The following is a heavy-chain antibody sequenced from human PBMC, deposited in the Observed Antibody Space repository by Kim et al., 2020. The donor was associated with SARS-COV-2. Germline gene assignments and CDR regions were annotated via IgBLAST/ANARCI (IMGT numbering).Heavy chain of an antibody. CDR2: VIPIFGTT. D-gene: IGHD3-10*02. CDR1: GGSFGSYA. V-gene: IGHV1-69*13. CDR3: AKTRVRDVRLNYYYYHRDV. Sequence: SVKVSCKASGGSFGSYAISWVRQAPGQGLEWMGGVIPIFGTTNSAQKFQGRVIITVDESTTTAYMELNSLESEDTAVYYCAKTRVRDVRLNYYYYHRDVWGQGTTLTVSS. J-gene: IGHJ6*02.